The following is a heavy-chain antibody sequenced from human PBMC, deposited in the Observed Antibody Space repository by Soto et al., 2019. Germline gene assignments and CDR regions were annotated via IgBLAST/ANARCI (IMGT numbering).Heavy chain of an antibody. V-gene: IGHV3-30-3*01. CDR1: GFTFSSYA. CDR2: ISYDGSNK. D-gene: IGHD4-17*01. Sequence: QVQLVESGGGVVQPGRSLRLSCAASGFTFSSYAMHWVRQAPGKGLEWVAVISYDGSNKYYADSVKGRFTISRDNSKNTLYLQMNSRRAEDTAVYYCARVDYGDYYYGMDVWGQGTTVTVSS. CDR3: ARVDYGDYYYGMDV. J-gene: IGHJ6*02.